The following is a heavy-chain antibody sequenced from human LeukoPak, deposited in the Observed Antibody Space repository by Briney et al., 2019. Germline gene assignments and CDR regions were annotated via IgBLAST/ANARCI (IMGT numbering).Heavy chain of an antibody. CDR3: AKDHSSGFVDY. J-gene: IGHJ4*02. D-gene: IGHD6-19*01. V-gene: IGHV3-30*18. CDR1: GFTFSSYG. CDR2: ISYDGSNE. Sequence: GGSLRLSCAASGFTFSSYGMHWVRQAPGKGLEWVTLISYDGSNEHYADSVKGRFTISRDNSKNTLYLQMNSLRVEDTAVYYCAKDHSSGFVDYWGQGTLVAVSS.